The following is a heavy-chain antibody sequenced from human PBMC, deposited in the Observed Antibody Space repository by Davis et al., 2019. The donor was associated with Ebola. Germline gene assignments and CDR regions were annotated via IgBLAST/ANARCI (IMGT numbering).Heavy chain of an antibody. CDR1: GFTFSNAW. CDR3: ATDLATEQWLVISWSGFDY. CDR2: IKSKIDGGTT. D-gene: IGHD6-19*01. Sequence: GESLKISCAASGFTFSNAWMTWVRQAPGKGLEWVGRIKSKIDGGTTDYAAPVKGRFTISRDDSKNMLYLQMNSLKTEDTAVYYCATDLATEQWLVISWSGFDYWGQGTLVTVSS. V-gene: IGHV3-15*01. J-gene: IGHJ4*02.